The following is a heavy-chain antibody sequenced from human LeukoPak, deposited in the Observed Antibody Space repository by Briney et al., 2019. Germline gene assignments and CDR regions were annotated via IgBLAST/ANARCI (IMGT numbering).Heavy chain of an antibody. J-gene: IGHJ4*02. CDR2: IYYTGGT. D-gene: IGHD5-12*01. CDR1: GGSISNYY. CDR3: AREDSGYDYSPFYY. Sequence: PSETLSLTCTVSGGSISNYYWSWIRQPPGKGLEWIGYIYYTGGTSYNHSLKSRVIMSVDTSQNQFSPKLRSVTAADTAVYYCAREDSGYDYSPFYYWGQGILVTVSS. V-gene: IGHV4-59*01.